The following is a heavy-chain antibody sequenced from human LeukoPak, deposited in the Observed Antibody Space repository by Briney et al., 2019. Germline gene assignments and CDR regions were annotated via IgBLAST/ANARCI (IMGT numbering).Heavy chain of an antibody. CDR1: GYSFTGYC. J-gene: IGHJ6*03. CDR3: ASAHDYSNQYFDYYMDV. Sequence: ASVKVSCKASGYSFTGYCMHWVRQAPGQGLEWMGRINPNSGGTNYAQKFQGRVTMTRDTPISTAYMELSRLRSDDTAVYYCASAHDYSNQYFDYYMDVWGKGTTVTVSS. D-gene: IGHD4-11*01. CDR2: INPNSGGT. V-gene: IGHV1-2*06.